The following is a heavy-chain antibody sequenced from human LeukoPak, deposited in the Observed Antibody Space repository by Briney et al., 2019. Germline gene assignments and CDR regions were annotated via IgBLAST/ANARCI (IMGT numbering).Heavy chain of an antibody. J-gene: IGHJ5*02. V-gene: IGHV1-69*13. CDR1: GGTFSSYA. CDR2: IIPIFGTA. Sequence: ASVKVSCKASGGTFSSYAISWVRQAPGQGLEWMGGIIPIFGTANYAQKFQGRVTITADESTSTAYMELSSLRSEDTAVYYCARDSVGYSSSSYWFDPWGQGTLVTVPS. D-gene: IGHD6-6*01. CDR3: ARDSVGYSSSSYWFDP.